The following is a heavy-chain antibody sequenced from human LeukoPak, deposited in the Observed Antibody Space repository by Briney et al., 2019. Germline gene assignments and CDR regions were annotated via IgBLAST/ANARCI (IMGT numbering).Heavy chain of an antibody. Sequence: GGSLRLSCAASGFTFSSYAMSWVRQAPGKGLEWVANIKKDGSEKYYVDSVKGRFTISRDNAKKSLYLQMNSLRAEDTAVYYCAKQARPGYYYYYMDVWGKGTTVTVPS. V-gene: IGHV3-7*03. CDR2: IKKDGSEK. D-gene: IGHD6-6*01. CDR1: GFTFSSYA. CDR3: AKQARPGYYYYYMDV. J-gene: IGHJ6*03.